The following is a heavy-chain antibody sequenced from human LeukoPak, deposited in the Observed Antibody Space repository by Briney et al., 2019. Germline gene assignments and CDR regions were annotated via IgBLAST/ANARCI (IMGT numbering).Heavy chain of an antibody. Sequence: GASVKVSCKASGYTFTGYYMHWVRQAPGQGLEWMGWINPNRGGTNYAQKFQGRVTMTRDTSISTAYMELSRLRSDDTAVYYCARVARGSGSYPPAVYYFDYWGQGTLVTVSS. CDR1: GYTFTGYY. CDR2: INPNRGGT. D-gene: IGHD3-10*01. J-gene: IGHJ4*02. V-gene: IGHV1-2*02. CDR3: ARVARGSGSYPPAVYYFDY.